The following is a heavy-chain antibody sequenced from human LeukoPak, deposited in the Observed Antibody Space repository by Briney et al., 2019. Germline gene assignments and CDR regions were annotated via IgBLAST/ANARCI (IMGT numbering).Heavy chain of an antibody. CDR3: AKDRNYDILTGD. J-gene: IGHJ4*02. Sequence: GGSLRLSCAASGFTLSSYGMHWVRQAPGKGLEWVAFIRYDGSNKYYADSVKGRFTISRDNSKNTLYLQMNSLRAEDTAVYYCAKDRNYDILTGDWGQGTLVTVSS. CDR2: IRYDGSNK. V-gene: IGHV3-30*02. D-gene: IGHD3-9*01. CDR1: GFTLSSYG.